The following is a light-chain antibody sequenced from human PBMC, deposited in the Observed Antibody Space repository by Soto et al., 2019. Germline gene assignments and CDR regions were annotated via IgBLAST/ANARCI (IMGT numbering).Light chain of an antibody. CDR3: QQYKNWPPWT. CDR2: DAS. V-gene: IGKV3-15*01. Sequence: ILMTQSPATLSVSPGERATLSCRASQSVSNNLAWYHQKPGQAPRLLIYDASTRATGIPARVSGSGSGTALTLTISGLQSEDFAVYYCQQYKNWPPWTFGQGTKVEIK. J-gene: IGKJ1*01. CDR1: QSVSNN.